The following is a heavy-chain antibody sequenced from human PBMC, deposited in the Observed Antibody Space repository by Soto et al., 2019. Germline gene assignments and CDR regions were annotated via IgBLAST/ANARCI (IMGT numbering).Heavy chain of an antibody. CDR3: ARRRAYCGGDCYSSFDY. CDR1: GGTFSSYA. CDR2: IIPIFGTA. D-gene: IGHD2-21*02. J-gene: IGHJ4*02. V-gene: IGHV1-69*12. Sequence: QVQLVQSGAEVKKPGSSVKVSCKASGGTFSSYAISWVRQAPGQGLEWMGGIIPIFGTANYAQKFQGRVTITADESKRTAYMELRSLRSEDTDVYYCARRRAYCGGDCYSSFDYWGQGTLVTVSS.